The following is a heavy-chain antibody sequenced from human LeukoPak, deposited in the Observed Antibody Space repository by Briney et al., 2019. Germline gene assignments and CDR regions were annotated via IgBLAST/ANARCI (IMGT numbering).Heavy chain of an antibody. Sequence: ASVKVSCKASGYTFTSYGISWVRQAPGQGLEWMGWISAYNGNTNYAQKLQGRVTMTTDTSTSTAYMELRSLRSDDTAVYYCARDLRGYSYGIRNNWFDPWGQGTLVTVSS. CDR1: GYTFTSYG. CDR2: ISAYNGNT. D-gene: IGHD5-18*01. CDR3: ARDLRGYSYGIRNNWFDP. V-gene: IGHV1-18*01. J-gene: IGHJ5*02.